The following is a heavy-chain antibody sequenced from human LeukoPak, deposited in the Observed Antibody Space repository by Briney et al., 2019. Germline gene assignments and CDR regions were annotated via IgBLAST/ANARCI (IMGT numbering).Heavy chain of an antibody. CDR3: ERFLAAGTGNY. Sequence: GGSLRLSCAASGFTFSSHWMTWVRQAPGKGLEWVANIKEDGTRKNYMDSVKGRFTISRDNAKNSLYLQMNSLRAEDTAVYYCERFLAAGTGNYWGQGTLVTVSS. V-gene: IGHV3-7*01. CDR2: IKEDGTRK. CDR1: GFTFSSHW. D-gene: IGHD6-13*01. J-gene: IGHJ4*02.